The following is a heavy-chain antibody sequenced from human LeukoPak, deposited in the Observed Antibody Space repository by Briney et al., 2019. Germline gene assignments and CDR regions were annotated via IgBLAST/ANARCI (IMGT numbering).Heavy chain of an antibody. Sequence: GGSLRLSCAASGFTFSDYYMSWIRQAPGKGLEWVSYISSSGSIIYCADSVKGRFTISRDNAKNSLYLQMNSLRAEDTAVYYCAREPDSGSYFRDFDYWGQGTLVTVSS. CDR3: AREPDSGSYFRDFDY. CDR2: ISSSGSII. D-gene: IGHD1-26*01. V-gene: IGHV3-11*04. CDR1: GFTFSDYY. J-gene: IGHJ4*02.